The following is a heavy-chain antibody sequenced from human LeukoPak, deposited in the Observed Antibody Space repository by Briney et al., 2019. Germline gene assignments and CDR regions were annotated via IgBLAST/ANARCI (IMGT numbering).Heavy chain of an antibody. Sequence: GGSLRLSCAASGFTFSSYSMNWVRQAPGKGLEWVSSISSSSSYIYYADSVKGRFTISRDNAKNSLYLQMNSLRAEDTAVYYCARDQLYSSGSADHWGQGTLVTVSS. V-gene: IGHV3-21*01. D-gene: IGHD6-19*01. CDR1: GFTFSSYS. J-gene: IGHJ4*02. CDR2: ISSSSSYI. CDR3: ARDQLYSSGSADH.